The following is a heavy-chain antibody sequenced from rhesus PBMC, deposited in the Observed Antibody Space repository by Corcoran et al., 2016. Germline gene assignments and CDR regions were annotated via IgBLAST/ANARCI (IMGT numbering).Heavy chain of an antibody. J-gene: IGHJ4*01. V-gene: IGHV4-73*01. CDR2: IYDNSANT. CDR1: GGSISGYYS. D-gene: IGHD6-25*01. CDR3: VRGGGIAAAGIDY. Sequence: QLQLQQWGEGLVKPSEPLSLTCAVYGGSISGYYSWSWIRQPQGKGLDRIGYIYDNSANTNATPSLKNLYTILKDPSKTQCALKLSSGTAADTAVYYGVRGGGIAAAGIDYWGQGVLVTVSS.